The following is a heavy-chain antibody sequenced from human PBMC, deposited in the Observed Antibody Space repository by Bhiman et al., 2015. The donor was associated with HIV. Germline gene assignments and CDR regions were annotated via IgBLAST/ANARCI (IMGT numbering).Heavy chain of an antibody. CDR1: GFTFSSHD. V-gene: IGHV3-13*01. D-gene: IGHD3-16*01. CDR3: ARDPGGEGWFDP. J-gene: IGHJ5*02. Sequence: EVQLVESGGGLVQPGGSLRLSCAASGFTFSSHDMHWVRQATGKGLEWVSAIGFAGDTYYSGSVKGRFTISRESAKNSLYLQMNSLRAEDTAVYYCARDPGGEGWFDPWGQGTLVTVSS. CDR2: IGFAGDT.